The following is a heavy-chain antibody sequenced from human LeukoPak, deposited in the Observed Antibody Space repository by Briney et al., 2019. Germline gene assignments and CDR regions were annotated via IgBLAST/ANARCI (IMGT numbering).Heavy chain of an antibody. CDR3: SRVKGKWIDY. J-gene: IGHJ4*02. CDR2: MVPLFGQA. CDR1: GGTFSRYA. D-gene: IGHD5-12*01. Sequence: SVNVSCKASGGTFSRYAISWVRQAPGQGLDWVGGMVPLFGQADYAQKIKGRVTITADASTITAQMELSSLRSEATAQDYCSRVKGKWIDYWGQGTLVTVYS. V-gene: IGHV1-69*13.